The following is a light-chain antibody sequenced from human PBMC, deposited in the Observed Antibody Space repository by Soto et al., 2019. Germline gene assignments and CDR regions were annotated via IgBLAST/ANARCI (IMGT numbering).Light chain of an antibody. CDR1: SGYSNYK. V-gene: IGLV9-49*01. J-gene: IGLJ2*01. CDR3: GADHGRGSNCVYE. Sequence: QSVLTQPPSASASLGASVTLTCTLSSGYSNYKVDWYQQRPGKGPRFVMRVGTGGIVGSKGDGIPDRFSVLGSGLNRYLTIKNIQEEDESDYHCGADHGRGSNCVYEFGGGIKLTVL. CDR2: VGTGGIVG.